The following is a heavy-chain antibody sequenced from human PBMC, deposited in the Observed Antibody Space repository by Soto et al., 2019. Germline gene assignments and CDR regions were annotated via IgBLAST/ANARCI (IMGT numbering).Heavy chain of an antibody. Sequence: GGSLRLSCAASGVTFSSYAMHWVRQAPGKGLEWVAVISYDGSNKYYADSVKGRFTISRDNSKNTLYLQMNSLRAEDTAVYYCATLGYCSSTSCYTPAWGQGTLVTVSS. V-gene: IGHV3-30-3*01. CDR2: ISYDGSNK. CDR3: ATLGYCSSTSCYTPA. J-gene: IGHJ5*02. CDR1: GVTFSSYA. D-gene: IGHD2-2*02.